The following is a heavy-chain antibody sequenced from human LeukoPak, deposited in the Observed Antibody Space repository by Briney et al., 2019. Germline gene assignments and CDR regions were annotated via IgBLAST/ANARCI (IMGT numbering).Heavy chain of an antibody. Sequence: SETLSLTCTVSGGSISSYYWNWIRQPPGKGLEWIGYIYYSGSTSHNPSLKSRVTILVDKSKNQFSLKLSSVTAADTAVYYCARGGYSYVNYFDYWGQGTLVTVSS. CDR1: GGSISSYY. V-gene: IGHV4-59*01. CDR3: ARGGYSYVNYFDY. CDR2: IYYSGST. D-gene: IGHD5-18*01. J-gene: IGHJ4*02.